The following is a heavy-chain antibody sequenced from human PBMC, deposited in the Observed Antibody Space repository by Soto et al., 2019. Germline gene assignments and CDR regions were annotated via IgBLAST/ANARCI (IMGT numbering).Heavy chain of an antibody. CDR1: GYTFTSYG. CDR3: ARDERYYDILGPGPHFDY. D-gene: IGHD3-9*01. V-gene: IGHV1-18*04. Sequence: VSSVKVSCKASGYTFTSYGISWVRQAPGQGLEWMGWISAYNGNTNYAQKLQGRVTMTTDTSTSTAYMELRSLRSDDTAVYYCARDERYYDILGPGPHFDYWGQGTLVTVSS. J-gene: IGHJ4*02. CDR2: ISAYNGNT.